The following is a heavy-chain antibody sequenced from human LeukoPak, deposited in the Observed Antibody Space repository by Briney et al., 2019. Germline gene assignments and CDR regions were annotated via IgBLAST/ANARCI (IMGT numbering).Heavy chain of an antibody. V-gene: IGHV4-39*01. D-gene: IGHD4-23*01. J-gene: IGHJ2*01. Sequence: PSETLSLTCTVSGGSISSTSYYWGWIRLPPGKGLEWIGTIHYTGATYYNPSLKSRVTISVDTSKNQFSVKLSSVTAADTAVYYCARRGMGVVTPVDGYFDLWGRGTLVTVSS. CDR3: ARRGMGVVTPVDGYFDL. CDR2: IHYTGAT. CDR1: GGSISSTSYY.